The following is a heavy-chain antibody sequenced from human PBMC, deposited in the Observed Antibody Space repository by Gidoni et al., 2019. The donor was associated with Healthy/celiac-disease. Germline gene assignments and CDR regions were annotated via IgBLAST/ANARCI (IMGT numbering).Heavy chain of an antibody. CDR1: GGSCSGYY. V-gene: IGHV4-34*01. CDR3: ARGLGDIVATLYYYYYGMDV. D-gene: IGHD5-12*01. CDR2: INHSGST. J-gene: IGHJ6*02. Sequence: QVQLQQWGAGLLKPSETLSLTCAVYGGSCSGYYWSWIRQPPGKGLEWIGEINHSGSTNYNPSLKSRVTISVDTSKNQFSLKLSSVTAADTAVYYCARGLGDIVATLYYYYYGMDVWGQGTTVTVSS.